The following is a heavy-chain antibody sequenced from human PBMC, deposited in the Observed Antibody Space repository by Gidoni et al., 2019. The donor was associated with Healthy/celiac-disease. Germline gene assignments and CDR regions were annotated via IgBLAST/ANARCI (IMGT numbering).Heavy chain of an antibody. CDR2: ISGSGGST. J-gene: IGHJ4*02. D-gene: IGHD3-10*01. Sequence: EVQLLESGGGLVQPGGSLRLYCAASGFTFSSYAMSWVRQAPGKGLEWVSAISGSGGSTYYADSVKGRFTISRDNSKNTLYLQMNSLRAEDTAVYYCAKDRGRYGSGSDFDYWGQGTLVTVSS. V-gene: IGHV3-23*01. CDR3: AKDRGRYGSGSDFDY. CDR1: GFTFSSYA.